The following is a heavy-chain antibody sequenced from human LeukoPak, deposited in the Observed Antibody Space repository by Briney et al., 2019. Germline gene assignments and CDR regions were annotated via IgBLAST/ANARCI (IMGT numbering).Heavy chain of an antibody. CDR3: AGVPRVRYSSSWYGNSYYMDV. CDR2: INHSGST. V-gene: IGHV4-34*01. D-gene: IGHD6-13*01. CDR1: GGSFSGYY. Sequence: PSETPSLTCAVYGGSFSGYYWSWIRQPPGKGLEWIGEINHSGSTNYNPSLKSRVTISVDTSKNQFSLKLSSVTAADTAVYYCAGVPRVRYSSSWYGNSYYMDVWGKGTTVTVSS. J-gene: IGHJ6*03.